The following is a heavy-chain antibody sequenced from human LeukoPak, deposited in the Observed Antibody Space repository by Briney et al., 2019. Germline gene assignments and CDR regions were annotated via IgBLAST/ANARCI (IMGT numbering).Heavy chain of an antibody. CDR1: GFSVSTYY. CDR2: IYRDGST. V-gene: IGHV3-66*02. D-gene: IGHD5-24*01. CDR3: ARVGRDNYNDYFDY. J-gene: IGHJ4*02. Sequence: GGSLRLSCAASGFSVSTYYMSWVRQASGKGLEWVSLIYRDGSTYFADSVKGRFTISRDNSKDTLYLQMNSLRAEDTAVYCCARVGRDNYNDYFDYWGQGTLVTVSS.